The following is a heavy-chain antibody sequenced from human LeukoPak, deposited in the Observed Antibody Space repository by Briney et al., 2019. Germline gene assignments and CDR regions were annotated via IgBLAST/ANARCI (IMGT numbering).Heavy chain of an antibody. V-gene: IGHV4-59*01. Sequence: ASETLSLTCTVSGDSISSYYWSWVRQPPGKGLEWIGYIYYSGSTNYNPSLKSRVTISVDTSKNQFSLKLSSVTAADTAVYYCARSEWLLSYYFDYWGQGTLVTVSS. CDR3: ARSEWLLSYYFDY. CDR2: IYYSGST. CDR1: GDSISSYY. J-gene: IGHJ4*02. D-gene: IGHD3-3*01.